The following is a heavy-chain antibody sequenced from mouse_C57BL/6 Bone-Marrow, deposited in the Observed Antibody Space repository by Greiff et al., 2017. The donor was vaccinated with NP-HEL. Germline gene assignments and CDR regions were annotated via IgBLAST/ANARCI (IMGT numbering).Heavy chain of an antibody. V-gene: IGHV1-64*01. CDR2: IHPNSGST. CDR3: ERRYYGSSFYWYFDD. D-gene: IGHD1-1*01. CDR1: GYTFTSYW. Sequence: QVQLKQPGAELVKPGASVKLSCKASGYTFTSYWMHWVKQRPGQGLEWIGMIHPNSGSTNYNEKFKSKATLTVDKSSSTAYMQLSSLTSEDSAVYYCERRYYGSSFYWYFDDWGTGTTVTVSS. J-gene: IGHJ1*03.